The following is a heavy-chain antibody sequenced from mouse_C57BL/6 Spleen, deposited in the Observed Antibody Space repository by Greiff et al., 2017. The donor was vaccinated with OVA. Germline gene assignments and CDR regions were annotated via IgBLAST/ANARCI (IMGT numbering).Heavy chain of an antibody. CDR1: GYSITSGYY. Sequence: DVQLQESGPGLVKPSQSLSLTCSVTGYSITSGYYWTWIRQFPGNKLEWMGYISYDGSNNYNPSLKNRISITRDTSKNQFFLKLNSVTTEDTATYYCARRVDYDEAYWGQGTLVTVSA. V-gene: IGHV3-6*01. D-gene: IGHD2-4*01. CDR3: ARRVDYDEAY. CDR2: ISYDGSN. J-gene: IGHJ3*01.